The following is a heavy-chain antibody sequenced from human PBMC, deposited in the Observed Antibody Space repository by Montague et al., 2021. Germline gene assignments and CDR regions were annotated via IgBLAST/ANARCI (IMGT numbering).Heavy chain of an antibody. CDR2: VSHGGST. V-gene: IGHV4-38-2*02. J-gene: IGHJ6*03. CDR1: RSLINSDYY. CDR3: ARERDRYYYMDI. Sequence: SETLSLTCTVSRSLINSDYYCGWIRQPPGKGLEWMGSVSHGGSTYYNPSLKSRVTISVDTSNNHFPLKLSSVTAANTAMYYCARERDRYYYMDIWGKGTTITVS.